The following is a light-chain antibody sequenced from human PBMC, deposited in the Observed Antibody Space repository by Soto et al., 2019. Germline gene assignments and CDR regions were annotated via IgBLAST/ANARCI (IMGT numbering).Light chain of an antibody. CDR2: GAS. V-gene: IGKV3-15*01. J-gene: IGKJ1*01. CDR1: QSLGSN. Sequence: EIVMTQSPGTLSVSPGERATLSFRASQSLGSNLAWYQQKPGQAPRLLIYGASTRATGIPARFSGSGSGTEFTLTISSLQSEDFAVYYCQQYNNWRVTFGQGTKVDIK. CDR3: QQYNNWRVT.